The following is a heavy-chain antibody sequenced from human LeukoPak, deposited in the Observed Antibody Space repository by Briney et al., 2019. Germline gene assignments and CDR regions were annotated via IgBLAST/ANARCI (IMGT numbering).Heavy chain of an antibody. D-gene: IGHD6-19*01. J-gene: IGHJ3*02. Sequence: GGSLRLSCAPSGFTFSSYSMNWVRQAPGKGLEWVSYISSSGSTIYYADSVKGRFTISRDNAKNSLYLQMNSLRAEDTAVYYCARIAVAGTGAFDIWGQGTMVTVSS. CDR3: ARIAVAGTGAFDI. CDR1: GFTFSSYS. V-gene: IGHV3-48*04. CDR2: ISSSGSTI.